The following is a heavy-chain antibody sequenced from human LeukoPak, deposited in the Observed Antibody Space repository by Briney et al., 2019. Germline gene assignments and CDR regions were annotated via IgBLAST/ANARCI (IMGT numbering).Heavy chain of an antibody. J-gene: IGHJ5*02. V-gene: IGHV1-69*02. Sequence: ASVKVSCKASGGTFSSYTISWVRQAPGQGLEWMGRIIPILGIANYAQKFQGRVTITADKSTSTAYMELSSLRSEDTAVYCCARGVIEVNWFDPWGQGTLVTVSS. CDR3: ARGVIEVNWFDP. CDR2: IIPILGIA. CDR1: GGTFSSYT.